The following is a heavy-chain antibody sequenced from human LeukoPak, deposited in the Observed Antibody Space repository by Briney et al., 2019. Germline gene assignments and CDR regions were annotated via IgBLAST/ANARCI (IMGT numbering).Heavy chain of an antibody. V-gene: IGHV3-33*06. J-gene: IGHJ4*02. D-gene: IGHD1-26*01. CDR2: IWYDGSNK. CDR1: GFTFSSYG. CDR3: AKDGGSYSYSGY. Sequence: PGRSLRLSCAASGFTFSSYGMHWVRQAPGKGLEWVAVIWYDGSNKYYADSVKGRFTISRDNSKNTLYLQMNSLRAEDTAVYYCAKDGGSYSYSGYWGQGTLVTVSS.